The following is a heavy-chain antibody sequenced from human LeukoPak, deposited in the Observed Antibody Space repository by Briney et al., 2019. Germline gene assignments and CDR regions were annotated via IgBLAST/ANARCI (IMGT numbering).Heavy chain of an antibody. V-gene: IGHV3-21*01. Sequence: GGSLRLSCAASGFTFSSYSTNWVRQAPGKGLEWVSSISSSSSYIYYADSVKGRFTISRDNAKNSLYLQMNSLRAEDTAVYYCARRLGGYSYGVDYWGQGTLVTVSS. CDR3: ARRLGGYSYGVDY. CDR2: ISSSSSYI. D-gene: IGHD5-18*01. J-gene: IGHJ4*02. CDR1: GFTFSSYS.